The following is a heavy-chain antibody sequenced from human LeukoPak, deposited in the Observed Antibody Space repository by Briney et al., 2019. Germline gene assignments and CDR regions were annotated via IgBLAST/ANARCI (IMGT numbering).Heavy chain of an antibody. CDR2: IYYSGST. D-gene: IGHD4-17*01. J-gene: IGHJ5*02. V-gene: IGHV4-30-4*01. CDR3: ARADGYGDANWFDP. CDR1: GGSISSGDYY. Sequence: PSETLSLTCTVSGGSISSGDYYWRWIRQPPGKGLEWIGYIYYSGSTYYNPSLKSRVTISVDTTKNQFSLKLSSVTAADTAVYCCARADGYGDANWFDPWGQGTLVTVSS.